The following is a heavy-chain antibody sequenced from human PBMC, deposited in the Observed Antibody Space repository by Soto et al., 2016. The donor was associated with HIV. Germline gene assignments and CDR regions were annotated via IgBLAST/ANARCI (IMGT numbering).Heavy chain of an antibody. CDR2: IRSKVNSYAT. Sequence: VQLVESGGGLVQPGGSLKLSCAASGFSFSGSAMHWVRQASGKGLEWVGRIRSKVNSYATVYAASVKGRFTISRDDSKNTAYLQMNSLKTEDTAVYYCTRNDPRYDSSGIRGAAFDIWGQGTMVTSLQ. D-gene: IGHD3-22*01. CDR1: GFSFSGSA. CDR3: TRNDPRYDSSGIRGAAFDI. J-gene: IGHJ3*02. V-gene: IGHV3-73*01.